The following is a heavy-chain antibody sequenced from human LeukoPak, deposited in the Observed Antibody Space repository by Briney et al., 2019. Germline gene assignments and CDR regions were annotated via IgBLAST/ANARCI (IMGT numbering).Heavy chain of an antibody. V-gene: IGHV4-59*01. CDR3: AREPVSGWYYFDS. CDR1: GGSISSYY. Sequence: SETLSLTCTVSGGSISSYYWSWIRQPPGKGLEWIGYIYYSGSTNYNPSLKSRVTISGDTSKNQFSLKLSSVTAADTAVYYCAREPVSGWYYFDSRGQGTLVTVSS. D-gene: IGHD6-19*01. J-gene: IGHJ4*02. CDR2: IYYSGST.